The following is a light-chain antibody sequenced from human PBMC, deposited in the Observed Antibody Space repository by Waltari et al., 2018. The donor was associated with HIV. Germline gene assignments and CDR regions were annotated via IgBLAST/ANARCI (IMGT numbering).Light chain of an antibody. CDR3: QSYDSSLNIWV. J-gene: IGLJ3*02. CDR1: SPNIRAGYS. Sequence: QSVLTQPPSVSGAPGQEVTVSCTGGSPNIRAGYSLHWYQQPPRAVPKLVIFGTTNRPSGGPARFSGSQSGASAFLAITGLQAADEADYFCQSYDSSLNIWVFGGGTKVTVL. V-gene: IGLV1-40*01. CDR2: GTT.